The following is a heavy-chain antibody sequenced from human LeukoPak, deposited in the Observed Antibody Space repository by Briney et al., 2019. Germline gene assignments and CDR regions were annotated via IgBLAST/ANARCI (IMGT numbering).Heavy chain of an antibody. CDR3: ASFMTTVTIPDY. D-gene: IGHD4-17*01. V-gene: IGHV3-21*01. J-gene: IGHJ4*02. CDR1: GFTFRSYS. CDR2: ITSSGSHM. Sequence: GGSLRLSCAASGFTFRSYSMNWVRQAPGKRLEWLSSITSSGSHMYYADSVKGRFTTSRDNAKSSLYLQMNSLSAEDTAVYYCASFMTTVTIPDYWGQRTLVTVSS.